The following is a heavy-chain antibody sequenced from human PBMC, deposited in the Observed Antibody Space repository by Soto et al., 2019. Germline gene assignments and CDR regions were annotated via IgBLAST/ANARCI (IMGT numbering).Heavy chain of an antibody. Sequence: GGSLRLSCAASGFTPSRLSMSWVRQAPGKGLEWVSYISSSSSTIYYADSVKGRFTISRDNAKNSLYLQMNSLRAEDTAVYYCARLSIAVALDYWVQGTLVTVSS. CDR3: ARLSIAVALDY. D-gene: IGHD6-19*01. CDR2: ISSSSSTI. J-gene: IGHJ4*02. CDR1: GFTPSRLS. V-gene: IGHV3-48*01.